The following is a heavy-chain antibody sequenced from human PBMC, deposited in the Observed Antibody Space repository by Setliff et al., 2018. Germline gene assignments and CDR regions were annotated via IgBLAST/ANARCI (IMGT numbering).Heavy chain of an antibody. CDR2: INNYNFNT. V-gene: IGHV1-18*01. CDR1: GFTFTDYG. CDR3: ARINFYVSSGYYYAPEL. D-gene: IGHD3-22*01. Sequence: ASVKVSCKSSGFTFTDYGITWVRQVPGQGLEWMGWINNYNFNTQYAQKFQGRVTVTTDTSTTTAYMELRSLRADDTAVYYCARINFYVSSGYYYAPELWGQGTTFTVSS. J-gene: IGHJ4*02.